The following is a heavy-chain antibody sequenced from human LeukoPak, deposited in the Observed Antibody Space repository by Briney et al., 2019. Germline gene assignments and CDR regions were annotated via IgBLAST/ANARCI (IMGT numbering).Heavy chain of an antibody. J-gene: IGHJ5*02. CDR3: ARRTYGGNRRSPSFDP. CDR1: GGSISSSSYY. Sequence: PSETLSLTCTVSGGSISSSSYYWGWIRQPPGKGLEWIGSIYYSGSTYYNPSLKSRVTISVDTSKNQFSLKLSSVTAADTAVYYCARRTYGGNRRSPSFDPWGQGTLATVSS. V-gene: IGHV4-39*01. CDR2: IYYSGST. D-gene: IGHD4-23*01.